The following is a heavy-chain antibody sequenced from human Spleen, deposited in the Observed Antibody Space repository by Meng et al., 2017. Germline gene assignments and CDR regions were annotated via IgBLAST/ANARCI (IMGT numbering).Heavy chain of an antibody. CDR1: GYGFTSYTSYW. J-gene: IGHJ6*02. CDR3: ARIAVAGPGHYYYYGMDV. Sequence: GESLKISCKGSGYGFTSYTSYWIAWVRQKPGKGLEWMGIIYPGDSETRYSASFKGQVTVSADKSITTAYLQWSSLKASDTAMYYCARIAVAGPGHYYYYGMDVWGQGTMVTVSS. CDR2: IYPGDSET. D-gene: IGHD6-19*01. V-gene: IGHV5-51*01.